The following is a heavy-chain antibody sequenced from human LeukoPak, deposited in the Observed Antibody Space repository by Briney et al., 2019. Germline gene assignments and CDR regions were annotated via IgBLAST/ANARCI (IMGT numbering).Heavy chain of an antibody. CDR3: AKGLGYYFDY. CDR1: GFTFSGYG. Sequence: GGSLRLSCAASGFTFSGYGMHWVRLAPGKGLEWVAFIRYDGSNKYYADSVKGRFTFSRDNSKNTLYLQMNSLRAEDTAVYYCAKGLGYYFDYWGQGTLVTVSS. J-gene: IGHJ4*02. D-gene: IGHD3-16*01. CDR2: IRYDGSNK. V-gene: IGHV3-30*02.